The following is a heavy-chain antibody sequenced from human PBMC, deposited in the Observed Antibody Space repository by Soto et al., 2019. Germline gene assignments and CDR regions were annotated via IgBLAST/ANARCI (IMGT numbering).Heavy chain of an antibody. J-gene: IGHJ5*02. CDR2: IYYTGTT. CDR1: GCSISSGYYY. CDR3: ARLGAYYQSLDP. Sequence: SETLSLTCTVSGCSISSGYYYWSWVRQPPGKGLEWIGYIYYTGTTSYNPSLKSRVTISLETSKSQFSLRLTSVTASDTAVYYCARLGAYYQSLDPWGQGTVVTVSS. V-gene: IGHV4-61*01. D-gene: IGHD2-21*01.